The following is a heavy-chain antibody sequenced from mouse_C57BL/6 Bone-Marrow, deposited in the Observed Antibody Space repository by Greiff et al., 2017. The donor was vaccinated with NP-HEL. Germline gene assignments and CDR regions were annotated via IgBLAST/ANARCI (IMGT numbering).Heavy chain of an antibody. Sequence: VQVVESGAELVKPGASVKISCKASGYAFSSYWMNWVKQRPGKGLEWIGQIYPGDGDTNYNGKLKGKATLTADKSSSTAYMQLSSLTSEDSAVYFCARYYGSSYYFDYWGQGTTLTVSS. D-gene: IGHD1-1*01. V-gene: IGHV1-80*01. CDR2: IYPGDGDT. CDR1: GYAFSSYW. J-gene: IGHJ2*01. CDR3: ARYYGSSYYFDY.